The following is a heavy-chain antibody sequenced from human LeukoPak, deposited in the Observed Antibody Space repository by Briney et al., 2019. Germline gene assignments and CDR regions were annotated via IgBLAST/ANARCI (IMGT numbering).Heavy chain of an antibody. D-gene: IGHD5-18*01. J-gene: IGHJ4*02. CDR2: IYHSGST. CDR3: ARARYSYGPEDY. Sequence: PSETLSLTCAVSGGSGGSISSSNWWNRVRQPPGKGLEWIGEIYHSGSTKYNPSLKSRVTISVDKSKNQFSLKVNSVTAADTAVYYCARARYSYGPEDYWGQGTLVTVSS. CDR1: GGSGGSISSSNW. V-gene: IGHV4-4*02.